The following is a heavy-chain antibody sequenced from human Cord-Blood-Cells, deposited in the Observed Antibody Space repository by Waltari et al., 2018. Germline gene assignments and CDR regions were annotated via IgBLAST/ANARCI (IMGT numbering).Heavy chain of an antibody. CDR1: GGTFSSYA. CDR3: ARSIAARPEFDY. V-gene: IGHV1-69*09. J-gene: IGHJ4*02. CDR2: IIPILGIA. D-gene: IGHD6-6*01. Sequence: QVQLVQSGAEVKKPGSSVKVSCKASGGTFSSYAISWVRQAPGQGLEWMGRIIPILGIANYAQKFQGRVTITADKSTSTAYMELSSLRSEDTAVYYCARSIAARPEFDYWGQGTLVNVSS.